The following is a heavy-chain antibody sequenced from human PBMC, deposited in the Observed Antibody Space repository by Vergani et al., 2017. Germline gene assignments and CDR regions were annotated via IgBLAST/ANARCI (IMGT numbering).Heavy chain of an antibody. J-gene: IGHJ4*02. Sequence: QVQLAQSGSELEKPGASVKVSCKTSGYTFTDYSMNWVRQAPGQGLEWMGWINTNTGNPTLAQGFPGRFVLSSDASVTTAYLQINSLKAEDTAVYYCAGGEYCSTTRCDEPEVLGDWGQGTLGTVSS. V-gene: IGHV7-4-1*02. CDR2: INTNTGNP. CDR1: GYTFTDYS. CDR3: AGGEYCSTTRCDEPEVLGD. D-gene: IGHD2-2*01.